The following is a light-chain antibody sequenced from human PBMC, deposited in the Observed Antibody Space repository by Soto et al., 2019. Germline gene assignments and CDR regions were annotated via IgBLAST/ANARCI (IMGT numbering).Light chain of an antibody. V-gene: IGKV3-20*01. Sequence: IVLTQSTGTLSLSPGERATLSCRASQSVTGRYLAWYQQKPGQAPRLGIYGASDRATGIPDRFSGSGSGTDFTLTISRLEPEDFAVYYCQHYDDSPQVPFGGGTRVEIK. CDR2: GAS. CDR1: QSVTGRY. CDR3: QHYDDSPQVP. J-gene: IGKJ4*01.